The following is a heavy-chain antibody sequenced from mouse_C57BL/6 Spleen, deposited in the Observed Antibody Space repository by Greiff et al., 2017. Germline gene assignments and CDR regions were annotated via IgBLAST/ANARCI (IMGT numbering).Heavy chain of an antibody. Sequence: VQLQQPGAELVKPGASVKLSCKASGYTFTSYWMHWVKQRPGQGLEWIGMIHPNSGSTNYNEKFKSKATLTVDKSSSTAYRQLSSLTSEDSAVYYCAITTVVAHWYFDVWGTGTTVTVSS. J-gene: IGHJ1*03. CDR2: IHPNSGST. CDR3: AITTVVAHWYFDV. V-gene: IGHV1-64*01. D-gene: IGHD1-1*01. CDR1: GYTFTSYW.